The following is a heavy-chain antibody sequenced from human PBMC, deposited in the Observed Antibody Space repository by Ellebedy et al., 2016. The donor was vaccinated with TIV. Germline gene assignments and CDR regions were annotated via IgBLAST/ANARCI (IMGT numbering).Heavy chain of an antibody. Sequence: GESLKISCEASGFIFSNYAMQWVRQAPGKGLEWMTFLSYDGNNVYYVDSVKGRFTISRDNSKNTLYLQMNSLRVEDTAVYYCEKSMGDYWGQGTLVTVSS. CDR2: LSYDGNNV. V-gene: IGHV3-30*02. CDR1: GFIFSNYA. J-gene: IGHJ4*02. CDR3: EKSMGDY. D-gene: IGHD5-24*01.